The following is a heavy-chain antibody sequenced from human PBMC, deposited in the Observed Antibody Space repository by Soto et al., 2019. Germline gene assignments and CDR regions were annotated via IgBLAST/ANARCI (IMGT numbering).Heavy chain of an antibody. CDR1: GYTFTSYA. J-gene: IGHJ5*02. V-gene: IGHV1-3*01. CDR2: INAGNGNT. Sequence: ASVKVSCKASGYTFTSYAIHWVRQAPGQRLEWMGWINAGNGNTKSSEKFQGRVTISRATSASTAYLERSRLTSEDTAVYFCARAVVIFISPNCYGIQPDWFDPWGQGTLVTVSS. D-gene: IGHD2-2*01. CDR3: ARAVVIFISPNCYGIQPDWFDP.